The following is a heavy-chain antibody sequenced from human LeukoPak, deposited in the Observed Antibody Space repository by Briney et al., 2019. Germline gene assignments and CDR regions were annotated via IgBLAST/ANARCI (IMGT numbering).Heavy chain of an antibody. J-gene: IGHJ6*03. V-gene: IGHV1-46*01. Sequence: ASVKVSCKASGYTFTSYYMHWVRQAPGQGLEWMGIINPSGGSTSYAQKFQGRVTMTRDMSTSTAYMELSSLRSEDTAVYYCARDLTDHYYGRDYYYYMDVWGKGTTVTISS. D-gene: IGHD3-10*01. CDR2: INPSGGST. CDR1: GYTFTSYY. CDR3: ARDLTDHYYGRDYYYYMDV.